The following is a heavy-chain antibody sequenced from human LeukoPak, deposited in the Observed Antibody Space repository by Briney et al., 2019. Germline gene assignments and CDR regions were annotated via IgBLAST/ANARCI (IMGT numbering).Heavy chain of an antibody. CDR3: ARGPGSSSWNPYDAFDI. J-gene: IGHJ3*02. CDR2: PIFATA. V-gene: IGHV1-69*05. D-gene: IGHD6-13*01. Sequence: PIFATANFAPNFQGRFTITTDESTSTAYMELSSLRSEDTAVYYCARGPGSSSWNPYDAFDIWGQGTMVTVSS.